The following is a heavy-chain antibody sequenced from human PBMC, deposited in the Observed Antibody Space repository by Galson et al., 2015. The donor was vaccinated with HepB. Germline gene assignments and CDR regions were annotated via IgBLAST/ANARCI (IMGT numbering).Heavy chain of an antibody. CDR3: ARDSYDFWSGYPTLNWFDP. J-gene: IGHJ5*02. D-gene: IGHD3-3*01. CDR1: GFTFDDYA. CDR2: ISWNSGSI. Sequence: SLRLSCAASGFTFDDYAMHWVRQAPGKGLEWVSGISWNSGSIGYADSVKGRFTISRDNAKNTLYLQMNSLRAEDTAVYYCARDSYDFWSGYPTLNWFDPWGQGTLVTVSS. V-gene: IGHV3-9*01.